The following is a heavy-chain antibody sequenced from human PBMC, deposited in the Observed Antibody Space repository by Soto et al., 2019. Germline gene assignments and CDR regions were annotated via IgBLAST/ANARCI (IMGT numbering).Heavy chain of an antibody. V-gene: IGHV4-59*01. Sequence: SGTLALTCTISGGSITSYYRSWIRQPPGKGLEWIGYVYYSGSTKYNPSLESRVNISADTSKNQFYLRVTSVTAADTAVYYCVNYRPPDADRSSIHFWGQGILVTVYS. D-gene: IGHD2-21*01. J-gene: IGHJ4*02. CDR3: VNYRPPDADRSSIHF. CDR2: VYYSGST. CDR1: GGSITSYY.